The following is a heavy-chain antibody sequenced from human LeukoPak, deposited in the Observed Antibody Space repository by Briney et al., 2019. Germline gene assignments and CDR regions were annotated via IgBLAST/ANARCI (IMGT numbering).Heavy chain of an antibody. D-gene: IGHD3-3*01. CDR1: GYTFSSYA. CDR3: ARDGTYYDFWSGNSYSYSYYMDV. J-gene: IGHJ6*03. Sequence: PGGSLRLSCAASGYTFSSYAMHWVRQAPGKGLKWVAVISYDGSNKYYADSVKGRFTISRDNSKNTLYLQMNSLRAEDTAVYYCARDGTYYDFWSGNSYSYSYYMDVWGKGTTVTVSS. V-gene: IGHV3-30-3*01. CDR2: ISYDGSNK.